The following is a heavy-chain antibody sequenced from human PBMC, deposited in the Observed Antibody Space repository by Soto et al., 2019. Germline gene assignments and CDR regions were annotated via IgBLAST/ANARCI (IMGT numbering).Heavy chain of an antibody. CDR2: IYYSGST. CDR3: ARGGEGYYYYYMDV. V-gene: IGHV4-59*01. D-gene: IGHD2-21*01. CDR1: GGSISSYY. Sequence: SETLYLTCTVSGGSISSYYWSWIRQPPGKGLEWIGYIYYSGSTNYNPSLKSRVTISVDTSKNQFSLKLSSVTAADTAVYYCARGGEGYYYYYMDVWGKGTTVTVSS. J-gene: IGHJ6*03.